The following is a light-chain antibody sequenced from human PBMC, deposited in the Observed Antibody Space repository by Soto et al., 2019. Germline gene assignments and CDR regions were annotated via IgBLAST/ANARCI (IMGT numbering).Light chain of an antibody. CDR1: QRVSSNY. V-gene: IGKV3-20*01. J-gene: IGKJ1*01. Sequence: EIVLTQSPGTLSLSPGDRATLSCRASQRVSSNYLAWYQQRPGQAPRLLIYGASTRATGIPDRFSGSGSGTDFTLTTSRLEPEDVAVYYCQQYEAVVTFGQGTKVDIK. CDR3: QQYEAVVT. CDR2: GAS.